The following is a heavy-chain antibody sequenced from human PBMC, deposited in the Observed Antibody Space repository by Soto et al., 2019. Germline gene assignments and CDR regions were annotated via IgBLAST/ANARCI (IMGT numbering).Heavy chain of an antibody. CDR2: INYSGST. CDR3: ARGETGPRLQH. V-gene: IGHV4-61*01. D-gene: IGHD6-6*01. Sequence: SETLSLICTVSGCSVSSVSYYWSWIRQPPGKGLDWIGDINYSGSTTYHPALKGRATMSLDTSRTHFSLNLNSVTAADAAVYYCARGETGPRLQHWGPGTLVTVSS. J-gene: IGHJ1*01. CDR1: GCSVSSVSYY.